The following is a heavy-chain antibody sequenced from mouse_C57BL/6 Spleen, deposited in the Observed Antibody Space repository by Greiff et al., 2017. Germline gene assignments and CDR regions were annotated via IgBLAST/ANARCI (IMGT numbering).Heavy chain of an antibody. CDR1: GYTFTSYW. J-gene: IGHJ2*01. CDR2: IDPSDSYT. Sequence: QVQLQQPGAELVMPGASVKLSCKASGYTFTSYWMHWVKQRPGQGLEWIGEIDPSDSYTNYNQKFKGKSTLTVDKSSSTAYMQLSSLTSEDSAVYYCARNAYFDYWGQGTTRAVSS. CDR3: ARNAYFDY. V-gene: IGHV1-69*01.